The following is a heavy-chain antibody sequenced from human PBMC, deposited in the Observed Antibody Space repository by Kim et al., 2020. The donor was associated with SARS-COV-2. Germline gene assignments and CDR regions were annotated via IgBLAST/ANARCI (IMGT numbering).Heavy chain of an antibody. J-gene: IGHJ5*02. CDR2: ISYDGSNK. V-gene: IGHV3-30*04. Sequence: GGSLRLSCAASGFTFSSYAMHWVRQAPGKGLEWVAVISYDGSNKYYADSVKGRFTISGDNSKNTLYMQMNSLGAEDTAVYYCARGNVYYYDSSGPNWFDPWGQGTLVTVSS. CDR3: ARGNVYYYDSSGPNWFDP. D-gene: IGHD3-22*01. CDR1: GFTFSSYA.